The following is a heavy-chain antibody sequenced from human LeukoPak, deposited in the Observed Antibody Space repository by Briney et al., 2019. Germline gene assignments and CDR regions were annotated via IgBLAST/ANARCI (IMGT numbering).Heavy chain of an antibody. J-gene: IGHJ3*02. Sequence: SETLSLTCAVSGGSISIYYWSWVRQPPGEGLEWVWYISNSGSTNYNPSLTSRVTISVDSAKNQLSLELTSVTAADTAVYYCVRLQPSTGDWAFDIWGQGTMVSVSS. V-gene: IGHV4-59*01. CDR2: ISNSGST. CDR3: VRLQPSTGDWAFDI. D-gene: IGHD2-21*02. CDR1: GGSISIYY.